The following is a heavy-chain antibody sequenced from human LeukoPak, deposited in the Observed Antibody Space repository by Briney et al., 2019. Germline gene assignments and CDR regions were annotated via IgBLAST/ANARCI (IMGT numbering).Heavy chain of an antibody. CDR3: ASTERCSTSCPLDY. CDR2: INQSGST. D-gene: IGHD2-2*01. V-gene: IGHV4-34*01. CDR1: GGSISSYY. J-gene: IGHJ4*02. Sequence: PLETLFLTCTVSGGSISSYYWSWIRRPPGKGLEWIGEINQSGSTNYSPSLKSRGTISLDTSMKKFSLKLNAVTAADTAVYYCASTERCSTSCPLDYGGRASKATVSS.